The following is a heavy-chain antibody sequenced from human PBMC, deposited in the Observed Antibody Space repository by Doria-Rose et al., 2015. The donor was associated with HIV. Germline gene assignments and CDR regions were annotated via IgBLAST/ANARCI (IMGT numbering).Heavy chain of an antibody. Sequence: LRLSCAASGFTVSSNYMSWVRQAPGKGPEWVSVIYSDGRTYYADSVKGRFTVSRDNSKNTLYLQINSLRAEDTAVYYCARDPFQSWAYWGQGTLVTVSS. CDR1: GFTVSSNY. J-gene: IGHJ4*02. CDR2: IYSDGRT. D-gene: IGHD3-16*01. V-gene: IGHV3-53*01. CDR3: ARDPFQSWAY.